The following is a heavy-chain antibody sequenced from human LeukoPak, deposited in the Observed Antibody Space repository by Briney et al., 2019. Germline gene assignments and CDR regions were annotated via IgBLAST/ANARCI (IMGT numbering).Heavy chain of an antibody. CDR3: ARDTPQDGIAARWMDV. CDR2: IYTSGST. CDR1: GGSISSYY. Sequence: SETLSLTCTVSGGSISSYYWSWIRQPAGKGLEWIGRIYTSGSTNYNPSLKSRVTMSVDTSKNQFSLKLSSVTAADTAVYYCARDTPQDGIAARWMDVWGQGSTVTVSS. V-gene: IGHV4-4*07. J-gene: IGHJ6*02. D-gene: IGHD6-13*01.